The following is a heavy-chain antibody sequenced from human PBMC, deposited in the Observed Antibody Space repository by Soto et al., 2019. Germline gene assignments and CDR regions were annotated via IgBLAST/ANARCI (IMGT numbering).Heavy chain of an antibody. J-gene: IGHJ2*01. CDR3: AKASLSTVTYYWYFDL. CDR2: LSGSGGST. CDR1: GFTFSSYA. D-gene: IGHD4-17*01. Sequence: EVQLLESGGGLVQPGGSLRLSCAASGFTFSSYAMSWVRQAPGKGLEWVSALSGSGGSTYYADSVKGRFTISRDNSKNTLYLQMNSLRAEDTAVYYCAKASLSTVTYYWYFDLWGRGTLVTVSS. V-gene: IGHV3-23*01.